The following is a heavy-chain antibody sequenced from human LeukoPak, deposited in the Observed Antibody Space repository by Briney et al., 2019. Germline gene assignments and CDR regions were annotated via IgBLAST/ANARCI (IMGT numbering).Heavy chain of an antibody. CDR2: ISGSGGST. D-gene: IGHD6-6*01. J-gene: IGHJ6*03. CDR3: ARQAQYYYYMDV. V-gene: IGHV3-23*01. CDR1: GFTFSSYA. Sequence: GGSLRLSCAASGFTFSSYAMSWVRQAPGKGLEWVSAISGSGGSTYYADSVKGRFTISRDNAKNSLYLQMNSLRAEDTAVYYCARQAQYYYYMDVWGKGTTVTVSS.